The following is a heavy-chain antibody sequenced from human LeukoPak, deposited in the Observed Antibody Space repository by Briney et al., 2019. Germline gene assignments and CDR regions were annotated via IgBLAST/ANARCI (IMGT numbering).Heavy chain of an antibody. Sequence: SETLSLTCTVSGRSISSSSYYWGWIRQPPAKGLEWIGSIYYSGSTYYNPSLKSRVTISVDTSKNQFSLKLSSVTAADTAVYYCAHTTGTFFDYWGQGTLVTVSS. CDR2: IYYSGST. D-gene: IGHD3-9*01. V-gene: IGHV4-39*07. J-gene: IGHJ4*02. CDR3: AHTTGTFFDY. CDR1: GRSISSSSYY.